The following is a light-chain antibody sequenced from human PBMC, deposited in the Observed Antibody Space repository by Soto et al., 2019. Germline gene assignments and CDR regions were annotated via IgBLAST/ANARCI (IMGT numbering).Light chain of an antibody. J-gene: IGKJ1*01. Sequence: EIVMTRSPAMLSVSPGERATLSCRASQNVNNRLAWYQQKAGQPPRLLIYGASTRATGIPARFSGSGSGTEFTLTISSLQSEDFAVYYCQHFNSWPLLFGQGTKVEIK. CDR2: GAS. V-gene: IGKV3-15*01. CDR3: QHFNSWPLL. CDR1: QNVNNR.